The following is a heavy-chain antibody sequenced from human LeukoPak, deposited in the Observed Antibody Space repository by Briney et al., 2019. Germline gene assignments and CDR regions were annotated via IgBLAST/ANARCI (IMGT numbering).Heavy chain of an antibody. V-gene: IGHV3-53*01. CDR1: GFTVSSDY. D-gene: IGHD3-3*01. J-gene: IGHJ4*02. CDR2: IYSGGST. Sequence: PGGSLRLSCAASGFTVSSDYVSWVRQAPGKGLEWVSVIYSGGSTYYADSVKGRFTISRDSSKNTLYLQMNNLRAEDTAVYYCARERSGYNLGLFDYWGQGTLVTVSS. CDR3: ARERSGYNLGLFDY.